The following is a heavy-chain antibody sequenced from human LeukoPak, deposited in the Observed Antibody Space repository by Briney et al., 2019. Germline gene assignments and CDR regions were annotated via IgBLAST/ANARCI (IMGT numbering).Heavy chain of an antibody. D-gene: IGHD2-15*01. J-gene: IGHJ4*02. CDR3: AKRVVAATGDDY. V-gene: IGHV3-30*02. CDR1: GFTFTSYG. CDR2: IRYDGSNK. Sequence: GGSLRLSCAASGFTFTSYGMHWVRQAPGKGLEWVACIRYDGSNKYYADSVKGRFTISRDKSKNTLYLQMNSLRAEDTAVYYCAKRVVAATGDDYWGQGTLVTVSS.